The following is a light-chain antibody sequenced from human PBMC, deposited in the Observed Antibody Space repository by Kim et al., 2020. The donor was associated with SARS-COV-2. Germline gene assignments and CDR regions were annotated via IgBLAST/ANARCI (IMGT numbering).Light chain of an antibody. CDR2: DAS. Sequence: SASVGDRVTSTCQASRDIRNYINWYQQKPGKAPKLLIYDASNLETGVPSRFSGSASGTDFTFTISSLQPEDFATYHCQQYDNLPYTFGQGTKLEI. V-gene: IGKV1-33*01. J-gene: IGKJ2*01. CDR1: RDIRNY. CDR3: QQYDNLPYT.